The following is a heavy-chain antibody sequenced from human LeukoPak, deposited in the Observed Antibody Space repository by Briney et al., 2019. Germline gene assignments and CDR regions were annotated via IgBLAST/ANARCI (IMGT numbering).Heavy chain of an antibody. CDR1: GFSFSTYW. J-gene: IGHJ3*02. CDR3: AKDSLQLVLIDAFDI. Sequence: GGTLRLSCAASGFSFSTYWMSWVRQAPGKGLEWVANIKPDGSEKYYVDSVKGRFTISRDNSKNTLYLQMNSLRAEDTAVYYCAKDSLQLVLIDAFDIWGQGTMVTVSS. CDR2: IKPDGSEK. V-gene: IGHV3-7*03. D-gene: IGHD6-13*01.